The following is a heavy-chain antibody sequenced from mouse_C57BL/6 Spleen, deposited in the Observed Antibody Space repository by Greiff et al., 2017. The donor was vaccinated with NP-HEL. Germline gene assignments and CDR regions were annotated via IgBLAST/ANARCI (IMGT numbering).Heavy chain of an antibody. CDR2: IYPGSGST. V-gene: IGHV1-55*01. Sequence: QVQLQQPGAELVKPGASVKMSCKASGYTFTSYWITWVKQRPGQGLEWIGVIYPGSGSTNYIEKFKSKATLTVDTSSSTDDMQLSSLTSEDSAVYYCARERDYYGSSYVDYWGQGTTLTVSS. D-gene: IGHD1-1*01. CDR3: ARERDYYGSSYVDY. CDR1: GYTFTSYW. J-gene: IGHJ2*01.